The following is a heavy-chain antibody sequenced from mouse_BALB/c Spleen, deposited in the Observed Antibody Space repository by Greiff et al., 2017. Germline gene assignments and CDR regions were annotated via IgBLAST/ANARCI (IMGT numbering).Heavy chain of an antibody. CDR2: IWAGGSP. V-gene: IGHV2-9*02. CDR3: ARDGGYDYDSDAMDY. Sequence: QVQLKESGPGLVAPSQSLSITCTVSGFSLTSYGVHWVRQPPGKGLEWLGVIWAGGSPNYNSALMSRLSISKDNSKSQVFLKMNSLQTDDTAMYYCARDGGYDYDSDAMDYWGQGTSVTVSS. J-gene: IGHJ4*01. CDR1: GFSLTSYG. D-gene: IGHD2-4*01.